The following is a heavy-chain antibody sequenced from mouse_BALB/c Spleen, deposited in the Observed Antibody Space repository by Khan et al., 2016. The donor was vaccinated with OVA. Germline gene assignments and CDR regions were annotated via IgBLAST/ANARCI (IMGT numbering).Heavy chain of an antibody. CDR2: ISYSGST. Sequence: EVQLQESGPGLVKPSQSLSLTCTVTGYSITSDYAWSWIRQFPGNKLGWMGYISYSGSTSYNPSLKSRTSITRDTSTNQFFMQLNSVTTEDAATYYSARYIMENWGQGTTLTVSS. V-gene: IGHV3-2*02. J-gene: IGHJ2*01. CDR1: GYSITSDYA. CDR3: ARYIMEN.